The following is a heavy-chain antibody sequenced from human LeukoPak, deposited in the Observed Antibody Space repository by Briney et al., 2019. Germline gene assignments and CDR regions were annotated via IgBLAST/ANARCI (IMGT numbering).Heavy chain of an antibody. CDR3: ARPGGFDAFDI. CDR1: GGSISSSSYY. Sequence: SETLSLTCTVSGGSISSSSYYWGWIRQPPGKGLEWIGSIYYSGSTYYNPSLKSRVTISVDTSKNQFSLKLSSVTAADTAVYYCARPGGFDAFDIWGQGTMVTVSS. D-gene: IGHD4-23*01. V-gene: IGHV4-39*01. J-gene: IGHJ3*02. CDR2: IYYSGST.